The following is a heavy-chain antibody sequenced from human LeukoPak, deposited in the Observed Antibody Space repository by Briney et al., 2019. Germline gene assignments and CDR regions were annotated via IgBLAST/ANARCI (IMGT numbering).Heavy chain of an antibody. D-gene: IGHD6-19*01. CDR2: ITTGSNFM. CDR3: ARDPFSGGWGTFDL. CDR1: GFTFSNYT. Sequence: PGGSLRLSCDVSGFTFSNYTMNWLRQAPGKGLEWVSSITTGSNFMYYADSVKGRFAISRDDAKNSPFLQMNSLRAEDTAVYYCARDPFSGGWGTFDLWGQGTMVTVS. V-gene: IGHV3-21*06. J-gene: IGHJ3*01.